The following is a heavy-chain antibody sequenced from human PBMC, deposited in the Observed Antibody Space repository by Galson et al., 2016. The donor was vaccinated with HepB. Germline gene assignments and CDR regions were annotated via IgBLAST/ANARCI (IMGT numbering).Heavy chain of an antibody. CDR2: INPSGGVT. Sequence: SVKVSCKASGGTFSNFAINWVRQAPGQGLEWLGIINPSGGVTGYSQKFQDRVTMTSDASTRTVHMELRSLRSDDTAVYYCARDGPPNVEARGWFDPWGQGTLVTVSS. J-gene: IGHJ5*02. V-gene: IGHV1-46*01. CDR1: GGTFSNFA. CDR3: ARDGPPNVEARGWFDP.